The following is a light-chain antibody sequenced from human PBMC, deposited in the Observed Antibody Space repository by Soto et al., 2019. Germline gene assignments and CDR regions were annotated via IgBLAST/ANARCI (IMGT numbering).Light chain of an antibody. CDR2: DAS. Sequence: EIVLTQSPATLSLSPGQRATLSCRASQSVSSYLAWYRQKPGQAPRLLFYDASNRATGIPARFSGSGSGTDFTLTSSSLEPDDFAVYYFQQRSELRYMFGGRTKVQIK. J-gene: IGKJ4*02. CDR3: QQRSELRYM. V-gene: IGKV3-11*01. CDR1: QSVSSY.